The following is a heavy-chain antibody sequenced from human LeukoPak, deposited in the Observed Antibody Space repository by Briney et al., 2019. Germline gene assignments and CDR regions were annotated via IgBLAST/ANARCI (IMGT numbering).Heavy chain of an antibody. CDR3: ARDGYYGSGSYFRRYFDF. D-gene: IGHD3-10*01. J-gene: IGHJ4*02. Sequence: ASVRVSCKASGYTFTGYYIHWVRQAPGQGPEWMGWISPNSGGTHYAQSFQGRVTMTRDTSITTAYMELSSLRSDDTAIYYCARDGYYGSGSYFRRYFDFWGQGTLVTVSS. CDR2: ISPNSGGT. CDR1: GYTFTGYY. V-gene: IGHV1-2*02.